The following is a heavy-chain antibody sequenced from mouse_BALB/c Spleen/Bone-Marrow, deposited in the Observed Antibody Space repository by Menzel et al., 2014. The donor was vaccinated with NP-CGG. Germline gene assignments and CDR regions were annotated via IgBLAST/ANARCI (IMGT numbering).Heavy chain of an antibody. CDR1: GYTFTDYN. V-gene: IGHV1S29*02. Sequence: VQLQQSGPELVKLGASVKISCKASGYTFTDYNIHWVKQNHGRSLEWIGYIYPYNGVTGYNQKFKNKATLTADISSTTAYMELRSLTSEDSAVYFCTIYDYWGLGTTLTASS. CDR2: IYPYNGVT. CDR3: TIYDY. D-gene: IGHD1-1*02. J-gene: IGHJ2*01.